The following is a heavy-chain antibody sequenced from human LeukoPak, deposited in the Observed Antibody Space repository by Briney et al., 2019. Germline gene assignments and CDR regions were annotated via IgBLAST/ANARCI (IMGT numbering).Heavy chain of an antibody. J-gene: IGHJ3*02. CDR3: ARGMSGYTEDPFDI. CDR1: GYTFTSYS. Sequence: ASVTVSCKASGYTFTSYSINWVRQAPGQGLEWMAWISAYNGNTNYAQKFQGRVTLTRDTYTSTAYMELRSLRSDDTAVYFCARGMSGYTEDPFDIWGQGTVVTVSS. D-gene: IGHD3-3*01. CDR2: ISAYNGNT. V-gene: IGHV1-18*01.